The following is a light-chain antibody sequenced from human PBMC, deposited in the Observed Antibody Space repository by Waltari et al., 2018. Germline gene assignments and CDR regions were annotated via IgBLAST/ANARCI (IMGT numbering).Light chain of an antibody. CDR1: QSLLHSNGNTY. Sequence: DVVMTQSPLSLPITPGQPASMTCRSSQSLLHSNGNTYLTWFLQKPGQPPRRLIYKVSNRDSGVPDRFGGSGAGTDFTLKISRVEAEDVGVYYCMQGTHFPRTFGQGTKVEIK. CDR3: MQGTHFPRT. CDR2: KVS. V-gene: IGKV2-30*02. J-gene: IGKJ1*01.